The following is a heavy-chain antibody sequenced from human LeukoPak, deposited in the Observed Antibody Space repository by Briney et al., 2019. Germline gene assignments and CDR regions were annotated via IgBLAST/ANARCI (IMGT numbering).Heavy chain of an antibody. CDR3: ARSRDYCDSSGYYSTSAYNWFDP. D-gene: IGHD3-22*01. V-gene: IGHV3-11*01. J-gene: IGHJ5*02. Sequence: GGSLRLSCAASGFTFSDYYMSWIRQAPGKGLEWVSYISSSGSTIYYADSVKGRFTISRDNAKNSLYLQMNSLRAEDTAVYYCARSRDYCDSSGYYSTSAYNWFDPWGQGTLVTVSS. CDR1: GFTFSDYY. CDR2: ISSSGSTI.